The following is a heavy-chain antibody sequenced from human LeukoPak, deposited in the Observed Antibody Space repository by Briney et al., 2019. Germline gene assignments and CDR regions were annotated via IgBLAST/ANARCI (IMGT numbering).Heavy chain of an antibody. V-gene: IGHV1-18*01. D-gene: IGHD3-9*01. Sequence: ASVKVSCEASGYTFTSYGISWVRQAPGQGLEWMGWISAYNGNTNYAQKLQGRVTMTTDTSTSTAYMELRSLRSDDTAVYYCARAVRYFDWLFPNWFDPWGQGTLVTVSS. CDR3: ARAVRYFDWLFPNWFDP. J-gene: IGHJ5*02. CDR1: GYTFTSYG. CDR2: ISAYNGNT.